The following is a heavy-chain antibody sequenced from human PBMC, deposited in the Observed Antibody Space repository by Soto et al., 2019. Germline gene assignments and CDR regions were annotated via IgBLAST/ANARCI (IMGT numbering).Heavy chain of an antibody. CDR2: IGTAGDT. Sequence: GGSLRLSCAASGFTFSSYDMHWVRQAPGKGLEWVSAIGTAGDTYYPGSVKGRFTISRENAKNSLYLQMNSLRAGDTAVYYCARGITIFGVVHDAFDIWGQGTMVTVSS. D-gene: IGHD3-3*01. CDR1: GFTFSSYD. V-gene: IGHV3-13*01. CDR3: ARGITIFGVVHDAFDI. J-gene: IGHJ3*02.